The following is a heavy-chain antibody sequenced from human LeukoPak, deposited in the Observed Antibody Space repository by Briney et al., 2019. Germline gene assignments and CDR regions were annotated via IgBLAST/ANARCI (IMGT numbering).Heavy chain of an antibody. CDR2: ISYDGNNK. J-gene: IGHJ4*02. Sequence: PGRSLRLSCLASGFTFSSYSMHWVRQAPGKGLEWVAVISYDGNNKYYPDSVKGRFTISRDNSKNTLFLQMNSLRVEDTAVYYCARAVVPAATTHLDYWGQGTLVTVSS. CDR1: GFTFSSYS. D-gene: IGHD2-2*01. CDR3: ARAVVPAATTHLDY. V-gene: IGHV3-30-3*01.